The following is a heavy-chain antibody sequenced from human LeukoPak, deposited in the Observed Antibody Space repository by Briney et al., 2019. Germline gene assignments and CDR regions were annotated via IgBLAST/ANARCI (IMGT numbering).Heavy chain of an antibody. Sequence: PSETLSLTCTVSGGSITHYYWTWIRQPPGKTLEWIGYSYYSGSTNYNPSLKSRVTISVDTSKNQFPLKLSSVTAADTAVYYCARRGRPDSSLDYWGQGTLVTVSS. CDR3: ARRGRPDSSLDY. V-gene: IGHV4-59*01. J-gene: IGHJ4*02. CDR2: SYYSGST. CDR1: GGSITHYY. D-gene: IGHD6-6*01.